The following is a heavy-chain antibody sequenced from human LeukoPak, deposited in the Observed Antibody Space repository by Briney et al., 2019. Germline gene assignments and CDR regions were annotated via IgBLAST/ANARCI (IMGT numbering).Heavy chain of an antibody. J-gene: IGHJ6*03. CDR1: GGSISSYY. CDR3: TGGSVGYFYMGG. Sequence: SETLSLTCTVSGGSISSYYWSWIRQPPGKGLEWIGNIYYSGSTNYNPSLKSRVTISVDTSKNQFSLKLSSVTAADTAVYYGTGGSVGYFYMGGWGKGGTVTISS. D-gene: IGHD2-15*01. CDR2: IYYSGST. V-gene: IGHV4-59*01.